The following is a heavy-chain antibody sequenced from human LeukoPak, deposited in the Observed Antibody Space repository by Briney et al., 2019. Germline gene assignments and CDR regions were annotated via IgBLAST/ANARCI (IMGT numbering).Heavy chain of an antibody. D-gene: IGHD6-6*01. V-gene: IGHV4-34*01. CDR3: ARGRNIAARPNWFDP. CDR2: INHSGSS. Sequence: SETLSLTCAVYGGSFSGYYWSWIRQPPGKGLEWIGEINHSGSSNYNPSLKSRVTISVDTSKNQFSLELSSVTAADTAVYYCARGRNIAARPNWFDPWGQGTLVTVSS. CDR1: GGSFSGYY. J-gene: IGHJ5*02.